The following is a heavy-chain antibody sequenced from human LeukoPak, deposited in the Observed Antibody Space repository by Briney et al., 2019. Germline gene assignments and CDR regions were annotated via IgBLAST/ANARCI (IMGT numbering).Heavy chain of an antibody. CDR2: ISGSGGST. V-gene: IGHV3-23*01. Sequence: GGSLRLSCAASGFTFSSYAMSWVRQAPGKGLEWVSAISGSGGSTYYADSVKGRFTISRDNSKNTLYLQMNSLRAEDTAVYYCARGVVGPNYYYYYGMDVWGQGTTVTVSS. CDR3: ARGVVGPNYYYYYGMDV. D-gene: IGHD2-21*01. J-gene: IGHJ6*02. CDR1: GFTFSSYA.